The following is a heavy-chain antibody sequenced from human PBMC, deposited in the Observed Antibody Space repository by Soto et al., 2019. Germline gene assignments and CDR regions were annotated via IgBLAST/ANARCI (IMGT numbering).Heavy chain of an antibody. V-gene: IGHV1-69*01. J-gene: IGHJ6*02. CDR1: GGTFSSYA. D-gene: IGHD3-22*01. CDR3: ARNYYDSSGYFPHYYYYGMDV. CDR2: IIPIFGTA. Sequence: QVQLVQSGAEVKKPGSSVKVSCTASGGTFSSYAISWVRQAPGQGLEWMGGIIPIFGTANYAQKFQGRVTITADESTSTAYMELSSLRSEDTAVYYCARNYYDSSGYFPHYYYYGMDVWGQGTTVTVSS.